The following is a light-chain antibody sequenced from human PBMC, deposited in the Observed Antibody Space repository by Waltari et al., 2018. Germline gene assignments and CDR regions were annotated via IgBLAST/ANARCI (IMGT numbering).Light chain of an antibody. V-gene: IGKV4-1*01. CDR2: WAS. J-gene: IGKJ5*01. CDR3: QQYYSAPIT. CDR1: PSVLSSSNNKNY. Sequence: DIVMTQSPDSLAVSLGERATINCKSSPSVLSSSNNKNYLAWYQQKPGQPPERLIYWASARESGVPDRFSGSGSGTDFTLTISSLQAEDVAVYYCQQYYSAPITFGQGTRLDIK.